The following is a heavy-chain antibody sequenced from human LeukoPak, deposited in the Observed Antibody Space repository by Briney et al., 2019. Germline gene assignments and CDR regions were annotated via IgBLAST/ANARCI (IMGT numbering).Heavy chain of an antibody. CDR2: ISSGSSYI. Sequence: GGSLRLSCAASGFTFSSYSMNWVRQAPGKGLEWVSSISSGSSYIYYADSVKGRFTISRDNAKNSLYLQMNSLRAEDTAVYYCARDDSGDYSLDHWGRGTLVTVSS. D-gene: IGHD4-17*01. J-gene: IGHJ4*02. CDR3: ARDDSGDYSLDH. V-gene: IGHV3-21*06. CDR1: GFTFSSYS.